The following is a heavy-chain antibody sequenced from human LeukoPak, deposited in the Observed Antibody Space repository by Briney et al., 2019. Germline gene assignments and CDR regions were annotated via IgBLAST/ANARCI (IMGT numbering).Heavy chain of an antibody. CDR1: GFIFNTYA. CDR3: AKGYCTTTSCYRFDY. Sequence: GGSLRLSCAASGFIFNTYAMTWVRQAPGMGLEWVSAVSGSGSITYYADSVKGRFTISRDNSKNTLYLQMNSLRAEDTAVYYCAKGYCTTTSCYRFDYWGQGTLVTVSS. J-gene: IGHJ4*02. CDR2: VSGSGSIT. V-gene: IGHV3-23*01. D-gene: IGHD2-2*01.